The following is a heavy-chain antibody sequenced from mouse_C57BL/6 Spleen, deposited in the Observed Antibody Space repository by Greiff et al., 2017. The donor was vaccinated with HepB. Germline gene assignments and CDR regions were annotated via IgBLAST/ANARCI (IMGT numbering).Heavy chain of an antibody. D-gene: IGHD1-1*01. V-gene: IGHV5-6*01. CDR2: ISSGGSYT. CDR3: ARNYGSIVWYFDV. J-gene: IGHJ1*03. Sequence: EVQVVESGGDLVKPGGSLKLSCAASGFTFSSYGMSWVRQTPDKGLEWVATISSGGSYTYYPDSVKGRFTISRDNAKNTLYLQMSSLKSEDADMYYCARNYGSIVWYFDVWGTGTTVTVSS. CDR1: GFTFSSYG.